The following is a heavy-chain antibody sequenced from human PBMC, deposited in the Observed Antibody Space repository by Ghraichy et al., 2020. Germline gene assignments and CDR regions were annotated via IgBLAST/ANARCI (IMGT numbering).Heavy chain of an antibody. CDR3: AGDPYGDYKYGGTDH. Sequence: GGSLRLSCAASGFTFSRHWMSWVRQAPGKGLEWVASIKPDGSDSFYVDHVKGRFTISRDTAKNSVSLEMNSLRAEDTAVYYCAGDPYGDYKYGGTDHWGQGTLVSVSS. D-gene: IGHD4-17*01. CDR2: IKPDGSDS. CDR1: GFTFSRHW. J-gene: IGHJ4*02. V-gene: IGHV3-7*01.